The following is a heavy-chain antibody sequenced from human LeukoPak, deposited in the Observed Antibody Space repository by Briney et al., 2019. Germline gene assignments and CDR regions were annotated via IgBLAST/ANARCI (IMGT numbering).Heavy chain of an antibody. Sequence: GESLKISCKGSGYSFTSYWIGWVRQMPGKGLEWMGIIYPGDSDTRYSPSFQGQVTISADKSISTAYLQWSSLKASDTAMYYCARHPNLNYDFWSGYDNWFDPWGQGTLVTVSS. CDR2: IYPGDSDT. J-gene: IGHJ5*02. CDR1: GYSFTSYW. V-gene: IGHV5-51*01. D-gene: IGHD3-3*01. CDR3: ARHPNLNYDFWSGYDNWFDP.